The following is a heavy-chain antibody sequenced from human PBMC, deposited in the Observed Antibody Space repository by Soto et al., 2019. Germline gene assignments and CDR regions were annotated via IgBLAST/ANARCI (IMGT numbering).Heavy chain of an antibody. J-gene: IGHJ6*03. CDR3: ARSDCSSTSCSFYYYYYMDV. V-gene: IGHV4-31*03. Sequence: QVQLQESGPGLVKPSQPLSLTCTVSGGSISSGGYYWSWIRQHPGKGLEWIGYIYYSGSTYYNPSLKSRVTISVDTSKNQFSLKLSSVTAADTAVYYCARSDCSSTSCSFYYYYYMDVWGKGTTVTVSS. CDR1: GGSISSGGYY. CDR2: IYYSGST. D-gene: IGHD2-2*01.